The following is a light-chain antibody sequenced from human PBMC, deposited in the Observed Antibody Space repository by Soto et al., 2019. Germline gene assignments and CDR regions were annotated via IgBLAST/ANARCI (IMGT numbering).Light chain of an antibody. J-gene: IGKJ1*01. CDR2: QIS. Sequence: DIVMTQTPLSSPVTLGQPASISCRSSQSLVHSDGNTYLSWLQQRPGQPPRLLIYQISNRFSGVPDRFGGSGAGTDFTLKISRVEAEDVGIYSCVQLSQFPRTVGQGTKVEIK. V-gene: IGKV2-24*01. CDR3: VQLSQFPRT. CDR1: QSLVHSDGNTY.